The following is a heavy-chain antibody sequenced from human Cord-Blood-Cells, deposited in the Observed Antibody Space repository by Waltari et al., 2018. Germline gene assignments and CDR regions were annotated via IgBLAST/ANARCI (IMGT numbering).Heavy chain of an antibody. D-gene: IGHD2-2*01. CDR1: GYTFTSYD. CDR3: ARWPRGYCSSTSCYDY. CDR2: MNPNSGNT. J-gene: IGHJ4*02. Sequence: QVQLVQSGAEVKKPGASVKVSCKASGYTFTSYDINWVRQATGHGLEWMGWMNPNSGNTGYAQKFQGRVTITRNTSISTAYMELSSLRSEDTAVYYCARWPRGYCSSTSCYDYWGQGTLVTVSS. V-gene: IGHV1-8*03.